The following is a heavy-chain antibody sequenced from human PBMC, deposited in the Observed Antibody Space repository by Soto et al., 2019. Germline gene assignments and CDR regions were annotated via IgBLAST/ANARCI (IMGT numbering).Heavy chain of an antibody. J-gene: IGHJ4*02. CDR1: GFTFDDYA. Sequence: EVQLVKSRGGLVQPGRSLRLSCAASGFTFDDYAMHWVPQARGKGLEWVSGISWNSGSIGYADSVKGRFTISRDNAKNSLYLQMNSLRAEDTALYYCAKDITAYYYRSGTPITFYFDYWGQGTLVTVSS. CDR2: ISWNSGSI. V-gene: IGHV3-9*01. CDR3: AKDITAYYYRSGTPITFYFDY. D-gene: IGHD3-10*01.